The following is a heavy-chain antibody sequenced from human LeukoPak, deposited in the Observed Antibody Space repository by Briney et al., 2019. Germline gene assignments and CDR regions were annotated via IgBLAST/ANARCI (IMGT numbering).Heavy chain of an antibody. V-gene: IGHV3-64D*09. CDR1: GLTFSSFA. CDR3: VKGGVYSSGALDY. Sequence: PGGSLRLSCSASGLTFSSFAMHWVRKAPGKGLEHVSAISSSGSNTYYADSVKGRFTISRDNSKNTLDLQMSSLRPEDTAIYHCVKGGVYSSGALDYWGQGTLVTVSS. D-gene: IGHD5-18*01. CDR2: ISSSGSNT. J-gene: IGHJ4*02.